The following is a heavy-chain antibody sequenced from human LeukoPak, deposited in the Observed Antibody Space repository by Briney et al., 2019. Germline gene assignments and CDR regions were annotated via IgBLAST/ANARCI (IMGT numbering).Heavy chain of an antibody. V-gene: IGHV4-59*01. D-gene: IGHD6-19*01. Sequence: SETLSLTCTVTAGSISGYYWSWIRPPPGKGLEWIGFIYYSGTTNYNPSLKSRVTVSVDTSKNQFSLMLSSVTAADTAVYYCARMTSYSSGCYFDYWGQGTLVTVSS. CDR1: AGSISGYY. J-gene: IGHJ4*02. CDR3: ARMTSYSSGCYFDY. CDR2: IYYSGTT.